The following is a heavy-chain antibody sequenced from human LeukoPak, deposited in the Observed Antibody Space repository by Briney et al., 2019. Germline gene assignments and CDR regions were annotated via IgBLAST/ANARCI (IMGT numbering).Heavy chain of an antibody. CDR3: AELGITMIGGV. CDR2: TNSDGSGT. CDR1: GFTFSSYW. D-gene: IGHD3-10*02. J-gene: IGHJ6*04. Sequence: GGSLRLSCAASGFTFSSYWMHWVRQAPGKGLVWVSRTNSDGSGTTYADSVKGRFTISRDNAKNTLYLQMNSLRAEDTAVYYCAELGITMIGGVWGKGTTVTISS. V-gene: IGHV3-74*01.